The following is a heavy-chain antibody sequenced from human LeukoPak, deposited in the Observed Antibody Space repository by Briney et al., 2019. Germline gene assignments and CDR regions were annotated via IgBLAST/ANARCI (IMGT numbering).Heavy chain of an antibody. CDR3: ARVDGYYGSGSYYLPDY. CDR2: INPNSGGT. Sequence: ASVKVSCKASGYTFTGYYIHWVRQAPGQGLEWMGWINPNSGGTNYAQKFQGRVTMTRDTSISTAYMELSRLRSDDTAVYYCARVDGYYGSGSYYLPDYWGQGTLVTVSS. CDR1: GYTFTGYY. V-gene: IGHV1-2*02. J-gene: IGHJ4*02. D-gene: IGHD3-10*01.